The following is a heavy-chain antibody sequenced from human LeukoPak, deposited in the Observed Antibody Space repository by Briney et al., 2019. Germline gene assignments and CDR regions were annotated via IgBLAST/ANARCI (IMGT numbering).Heavy chain of an antibody. V-gene: IGHV4-59*01. Sequence: SETLSLTCTVSGGSISSYYWSWIRQPPGKGLEWIGYIYYSGSTNYNPSLKSRVTISVDTTKNQFSLKLSSVTAADTAVYYCARDRNGDPFDYWGQGTLVTVSS. CDR3: ARDRNGDPFDY. CDR2: IYYSGST. D-gene: IGHD4-17*01. J-gene: IGHJ4*02. CDR1: GGSISSYY.